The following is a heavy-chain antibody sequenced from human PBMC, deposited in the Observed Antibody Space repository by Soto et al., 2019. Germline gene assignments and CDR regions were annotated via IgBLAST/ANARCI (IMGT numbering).Heavy chain of an antibody. J-gene: IGHJ6*03. CDR2: ISSSSSYI. CDR1: GFTFSSYS. V-gene: IGHV3-21*01. CDR3: ARDHCSGGSCYDYYYYMDV. Sequence: GGSLRLSCVASGFTFSSYSMNWVRQAPGKGLEWVSSISSSSSYIYYADSVKGRFTISRDNAKNSLYLQMNSLRAEDTAVYYCARDHCSGGSCYDYYYYMDVWGKGTTVTVSS. D-gene: IGHD2-15*01.